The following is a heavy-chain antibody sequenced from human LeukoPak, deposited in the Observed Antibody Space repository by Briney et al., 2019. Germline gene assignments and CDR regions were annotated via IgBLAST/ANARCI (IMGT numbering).Heavy chain of an antibody. CDR1: GFTFDDYA. V-gene: IGHV3-9*01. J-gene: IGHJ6*04. Sequence: GGSLRLSCAASGFTFDDYAMHWVRQAPGKGLEWVSGISWNSGSIGYADSVKGRFTISRDNAKNSLYLQMNSLRAEDTAVYYCARDSVSTTVTPMDVWGKGTTVTVSS. CDR2: ISWNSGSI. D-gene: IGHD4-11*01. CDR3: ARDSVSTTVTPMDV.